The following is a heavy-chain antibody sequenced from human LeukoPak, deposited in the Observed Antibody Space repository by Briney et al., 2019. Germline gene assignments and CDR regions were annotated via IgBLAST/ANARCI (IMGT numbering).Heavy chain of an antibody. CDR3: ARDLSSSYYYVFDY. J-gene: IGHJ4*02. D-gene: IGHD3-22*01. Sequence: GASVKVSFKASGYTFTSFGISWVRQAPGQGFEWMGWISAYNGNTIYAQMLQGRVTMTTDTSTSTAYMELRSLRSDDTAVYYCARDLSSSYYYVFDYWGQGTLVTVS. CDR1: GYTFTSFG. CDR2: ISAYNGNT. V-gene: IGHV1-18*01.